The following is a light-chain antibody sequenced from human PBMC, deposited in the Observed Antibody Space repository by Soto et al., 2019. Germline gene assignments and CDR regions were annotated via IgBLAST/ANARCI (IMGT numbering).Light chain of an antibody. Sequence: EIVLTQSPATLSLSPGETATLSCRASQTVSSYLAWFRQKPGQPPRLLIYDASIKAPGIPARFSGSGSGTDFTLTISRLEPEDSAVYYCHQRSNWPKTFGQGTKVEIK. CDR1: QTVSSY. CDR2: DAS. J-gene: IGKJ1*01. CDR3: HQRSNWPKT. V-gene: IGKV3-11*01.